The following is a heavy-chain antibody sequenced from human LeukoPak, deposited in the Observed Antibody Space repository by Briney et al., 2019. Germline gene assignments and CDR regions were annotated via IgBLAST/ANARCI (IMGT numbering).Heavy chain of an antibody. CDR2: TYYRSKWYN. Sequence: SQTLSLTCAISGDSVSSNSAAWNWIRQSPSRGLEWLGRTYYRSKWYNDYAVSVKSRITINPDTSKNQFSLQLNSVTPEDTAVYYCARQYCSSTSCYYWFDPWGQGTLVTVSS. D-gene: IGHD2-2*01. V-gene: IGHV6-1*01. J-gene: IGHJ5*02. CDR3: ARQYCSSTSCYYWFDP. CDR1: GDSVSSNSAA.